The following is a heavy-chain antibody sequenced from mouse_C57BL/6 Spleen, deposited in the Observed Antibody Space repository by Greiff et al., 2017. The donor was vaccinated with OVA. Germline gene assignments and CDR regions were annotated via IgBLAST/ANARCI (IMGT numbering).Heavy chain of an antibody. J-gene: IGHJ3*01. CDR1: GFNIKDDY. D-gene: IGHD2-12*01. CDR2: IDPENGDT. V-gene: IGHV14-4*01. Sequence: EVKVVESGAELVRPGASVKLSCTASGFNIKDDYMHWVKQRPEQGLEWIGWIDPENGDTEYASKFQGKATITADTSSNTAYLQLSSLTSEDTAVYYCTLLYGFAYWGQGTLVTVSA. CDR3: TLLYGFAY.